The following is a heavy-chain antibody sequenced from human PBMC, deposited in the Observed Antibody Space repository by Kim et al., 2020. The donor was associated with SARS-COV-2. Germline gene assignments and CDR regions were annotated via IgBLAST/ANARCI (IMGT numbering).Heavy chain of an antibody. J-gene: IGHJ3*02. CDR3: AKDPLGIGADAFDI. CDR1: GFTFSSYA. D-gene: IGHD7-27*01. V-gene: IGHV3-33*06. Sequence: GGSLRLSCAASGFTFSSYAMHWVRQAPGKGLEWVAVIWYDGSNKYYADSVKGRFTISRDNSKNTLYLQMNSLRAEDTAVYYCAKDPLGIGADAFDIWGQGTMVTVSS. CDR2: IWYDGSNK.